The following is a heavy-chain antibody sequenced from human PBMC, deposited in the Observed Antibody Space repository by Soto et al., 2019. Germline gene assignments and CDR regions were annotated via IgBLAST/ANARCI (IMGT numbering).Heavy chain of an antibody. V-gene: IGHV3-11*01. CDR2: ISSSASII. CDR3: AREGPLGAFEI. CDR1: GFTFSDYY. Sequence: QVQLVESGGGLVKPGESLRLSCEASGFTFSDYYMSWIRQAPGKGLEWVSYISSSASIIYHADSMRGRFTISRDNAKNSLFLQMNSLRAEDTAVYYCAREGPLGAFEIWGQGTMVTVSS. J-gene: IGHJ3*02.